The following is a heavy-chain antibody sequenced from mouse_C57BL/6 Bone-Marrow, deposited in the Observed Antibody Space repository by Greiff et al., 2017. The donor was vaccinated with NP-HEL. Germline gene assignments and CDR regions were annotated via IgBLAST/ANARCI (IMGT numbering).Heavy chain of an antibody. Sequence: VQLQQSGAELVKPGASVKISCKASGYAFRSYWMNWVKQRPGKGLEWIGQIYPGDGDTNYNGKFKGKATLTADKSSSTAYMQLSSLTSEDSAVYFCARRGDGLYWYFDVWGTGTTVTVSS. V-gene: IGHV1-80*01. D-gene: IGHD2-3*01. J-gene: IGHJ1*03. CDR3: ARRGDGLYWYFDV. CDR2: IYPGDGDT. CDR1: GYAFRSYW.